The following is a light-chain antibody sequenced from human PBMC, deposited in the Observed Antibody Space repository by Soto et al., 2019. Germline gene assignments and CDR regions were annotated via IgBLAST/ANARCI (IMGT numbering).Light chain of an antibody. Sequence: EIVLTQSPGTLSLSPGERATLSCRASQSVSSRYLARYQQKPGQAPRLLIYGASNRATGIPDRFSGSGSGTDFTLTISRLEPEYFAVYFCQQYGSSPPFTFGQGPNLDIK. CDR2: GAS. V-gene: IGKV3-20*01. J-gene: IGKJ2*01. CDR3: QQYGSSPPFT. CDR1: QSVSSRY.